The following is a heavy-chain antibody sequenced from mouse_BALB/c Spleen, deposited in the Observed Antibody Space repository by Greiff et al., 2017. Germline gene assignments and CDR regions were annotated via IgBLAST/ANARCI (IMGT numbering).Heavy chain of an antibody. CDR1: GYSITSDYA. CDR3: ARNYYGSSYGWFAY. J-gene: IGHJ3*01. Sequence: EVQLKESGPGLVKPSQSLSLTCTVTGYSITSDYAWNWIRQFPGNKLEWMGYISYSGSTSYNPSLKSRISITRDTSKNQFFLQLNSVTTEDTATYYCARNYYGSSYGWFAYWGQGTLVTVSA. CDR2: ISYSGST. D-gene: IGHD1-1*01. V-gene: IGHV3-2*02.